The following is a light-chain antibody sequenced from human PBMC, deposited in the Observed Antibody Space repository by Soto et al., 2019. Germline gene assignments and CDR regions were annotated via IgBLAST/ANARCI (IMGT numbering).Light chain of an antibody. Sequence: DIQMTQSPSTLSASVGDRVTITCRASQSITSWLAWYQQKPGKAPKLLIYDASSLERGVPSRFSGSGYEAEFTLTISSLQPDDFATYYCQQYNSYSWTFGQGTKVDI. J-gene: IGKJ1*01. V-gene: IGKV1-5*01. CDR3: QQYNSYSWT. CDR2: DAS. CDR1: QSITSW.